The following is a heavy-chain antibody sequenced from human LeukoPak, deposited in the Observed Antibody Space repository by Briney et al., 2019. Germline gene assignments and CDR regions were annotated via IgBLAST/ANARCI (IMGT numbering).Heavy chain of an antibody. J-gene: IGHJ6*02. CDR1: GYTFTSYG. Sequence: GSVKVSCKASGYTFTSYGISWVRQAPGQGLEWMGWISAYNGNTNYAQKLQGRVTMTTDTSTSTAYMELRSLRSDDTAVYYCARDLVVRVSHYYYYGMDVWGQGTTVTVSS. CDR2: ISAYNGNT. D-gene: IGHD3-16*02. V-gene: IGHV1-18*01. CDR3: ARDLVVRVSHYYYYGMDV.